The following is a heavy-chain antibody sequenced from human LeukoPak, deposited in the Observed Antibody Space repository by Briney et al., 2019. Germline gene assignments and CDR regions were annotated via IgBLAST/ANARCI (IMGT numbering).Heavy chain of an antibody. D-gene: IGHD6-6*01. V-gene: IGHV1-58*01. CDR3: AAVSYSSSALDY. Sequence: ASVKVSCKASGFTFTSSAVQWVRQARGQRLEWIGWIVVGSGNTNYAQKFQERVTITRDMSTSTAYMELSSLRSEDTAVYYCAAVSYSSSALDYWGQGTLVTVSS. J-gene: IGHJ4*02. CDR1: GFTFTSSA. CDR2: IVVGSGNT.